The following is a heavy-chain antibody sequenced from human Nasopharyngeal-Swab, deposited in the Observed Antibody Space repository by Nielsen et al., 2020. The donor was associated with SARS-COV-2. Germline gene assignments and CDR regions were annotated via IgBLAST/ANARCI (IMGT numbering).Heavy chain of an antibody. J-gene: IGHJ6*02. Sequence: GGSLRLSCAASGFTFSSYSMNWVRQAPGKGLEWVSYISSSSSTIYYADSVKGRFTISRDNAKNSLYLQMNSLRAEDTAVYYRARVYCSSTSCYYAMDVWGQGTTVTVSS. CDR2: ISSSSSTI. CDR3: ARVYCSSTSCYYAMDV. CDR1: GFTFSSYS. V-gene: IGHV3-48*04. D-gene: IGHD2-2*01.